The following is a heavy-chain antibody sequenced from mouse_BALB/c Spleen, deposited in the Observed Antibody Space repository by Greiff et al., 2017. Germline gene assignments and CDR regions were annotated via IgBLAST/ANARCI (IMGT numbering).Heavy chain of an antibody. V-gene: IGHV5-6-5*01. Sequence: DVMLVESGGGLVKPGGSLKLSCAASGFTFSSYAMSWVRQTPEKRLEWVASISSGGSTYYPDSVKGRFTISRDNARNILYLQMSSLRSEDTAMYYCARGTGSNAMDYWGQGTSVTVSS. CDR1: GFTFSSYA. CDR3: ARGTGSNAMDY. J-gene: IGHJ4*01. CDR2: ISSGGST.